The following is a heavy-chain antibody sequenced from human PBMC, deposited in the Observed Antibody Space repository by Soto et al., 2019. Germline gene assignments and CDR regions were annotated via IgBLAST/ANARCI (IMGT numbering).Heavy chain of an antibody. CDR3: ATLRDSGGYYYLYYFDY. CDR2: IYYSGST. Sequence: KASETLSLTCTVSGGSISSGGYYWGWIRQPPGKGLEWIGSIYYSGSTYYKPSLKSRVTISADTSKNQFSLKLSSVTAADTAVYYCATLRDSGGYYYLYYFDYWGQGTLVTVSS. D-gene: IGHD3-22*01. CDR1: GGSISSGGYY. J-gene: IGHJ4*02. V-gene: IGHV4-39*01.